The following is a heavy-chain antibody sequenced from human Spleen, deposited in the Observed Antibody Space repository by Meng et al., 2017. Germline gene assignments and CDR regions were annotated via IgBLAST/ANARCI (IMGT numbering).Heavy chain of an antibody. D-gene: IGHD3-3*01. J-gene: IGHJ6*02. CDR3: TREPPVLRFLEWLPSSYGMDV. V-gene: IGHV3-49*04. CDR1: GFTFGDYT. CDR2: IRSKAYGGTT. Sequence: GESLKISCSASGFTFGDYTLTWVRQAPGKGLEWVGFIRSKAYGGTTVYAASVKGRFTISRDDSKSIVYLQMNSLKTEDTAVYYCTREPPVLRFLEWLPSSYGMDVWGQGTTVTVSS.